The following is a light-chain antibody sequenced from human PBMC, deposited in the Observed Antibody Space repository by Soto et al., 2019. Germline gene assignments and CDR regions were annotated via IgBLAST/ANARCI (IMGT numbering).Light chain of an antibody. CDR3: CSYARSSPLRYF. CDR1: SSDVGSYNV. V-gene: IGLV2-23*02. J-gene: IGLJ1*01. CDR2: EVS. Sequence: QSVLTQPASVSGSPGQSITISCTGTSSDVGSYNVVSWYQQHPGKAPKLMIYEVSKRPSGVSNRFSGSKSGNTASLTISGLQAEDEADYYCCSYARSSPLRYFFGTGTKLTVL.